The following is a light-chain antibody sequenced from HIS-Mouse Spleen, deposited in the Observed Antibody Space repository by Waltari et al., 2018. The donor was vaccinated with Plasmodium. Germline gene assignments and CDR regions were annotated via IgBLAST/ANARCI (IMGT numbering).Light chain of an antibody. CDR3: QQYDNLPLT. J-gene: IGKJ4*01. CDR2: DAS. CDR1: QEISNY. Sequence: IQMTQSPSSLSASVGDRVTITCQASQEISNYLNWYQQKPVKAPKLLIYDASNLETGVPSRFSGSGSGTDFTFTISSLQPEDIATYYCQQYDNLPLTFGGGTKVEIK. V-gene: IGKV1-33*01.